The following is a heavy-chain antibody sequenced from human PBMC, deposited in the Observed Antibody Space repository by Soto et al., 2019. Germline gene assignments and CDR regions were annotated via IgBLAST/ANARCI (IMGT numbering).Heavy chain of an antibody. CDR1: GFTFSSFG. V-gene: IGHV3-33*01. CDR3: ARSSYSYASGGETGMDV. Sequence: QVQLVESGGGVVQPGRSLRLSCAASGFTFSSFGMHWVRQAPGKGLEWVSVIWYDGSDKYYVDSVKGRFTVSRDNSKNTXYLQMSSRRAEDTAVYYCARSSYSYASGGETGMDVWGQGTTVTVSS. D-gene: IGHD3-10*01. J-gene: IGHJ6*02. CDR2: IWYDGSDK.